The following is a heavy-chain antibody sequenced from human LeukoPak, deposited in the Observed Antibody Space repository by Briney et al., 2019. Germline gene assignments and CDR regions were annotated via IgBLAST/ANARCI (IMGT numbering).Heavy chain of an antibody. Sequence: GGSLRLSCAASGFTFSNFWMHWVRQTPGKGLMWVSRINSDGSSTTYADSVKGRFTISRDNAKNTLYLQMNSLRAEDTAVYYCARDVWGTFDYWGQGTLVTVSS. D-gene: IGHD3-16*01. CDR1: GFTFSNFW. CDR3: ARDVWGTFDY. V-gene: IGHV3-74*01. CDR2: INSDGSST. J-gene: IGHJ4*02.